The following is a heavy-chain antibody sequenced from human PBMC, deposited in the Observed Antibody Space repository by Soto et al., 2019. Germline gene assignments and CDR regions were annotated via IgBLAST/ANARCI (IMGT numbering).Heavy chain of an antibody. J-gene: IGHJ4*02. CDR2: IYYSGST. Sequence: PSETLSLTCTVSGDSISSYYWSWIRQPPGKGLEWIGYIYYSGSTNYNPSLKSRVTISVDTSKNQFSLKLSSVTAADTAVYYCARGDYEFDYWGQGTLVTSPQ. V-gene: IGHV4-59*01. D-gene: IGHD4-17*01. CDR1: GDSISSYY. CDR3: ARGDYEFDY.